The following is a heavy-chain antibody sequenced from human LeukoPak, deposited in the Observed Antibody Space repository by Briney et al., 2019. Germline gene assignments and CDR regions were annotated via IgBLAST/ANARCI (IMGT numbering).Heavy chain of an antibody. CDR3: AKSYYGSGSYYKPPFDY. Sequence: PGGSLRLSCAASGFTFSSYAMSWVRQAPGKGLEWVSAISGSGGSTYCADSVKGRFTISRDNSKNTLYLQMNSLRAEDTAVYYCAKSYYGSGSYYKPPFDYWGQGTLVTVSS. V-gene: IGHV3-23*01. CDR1: GFTFSSYA. D-gene: IGHD3-10*01. CDR2: ISGSGGST. J-gene: IGHJ4*02.